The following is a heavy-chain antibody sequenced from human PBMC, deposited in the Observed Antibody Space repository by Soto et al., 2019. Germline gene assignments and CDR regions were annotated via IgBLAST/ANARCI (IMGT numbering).Heavy chain of an antibody. V-gene: IGHV3-33*01. CDR3: ARQPFLGRRYSSSCYDY. D-gene: IGHD6-13*01. CDR1: GFTFSSYG. CDR2: IWYDGSNK. J-gene: IGHJ4*02. Sequence: QVQLVESGGGVVQPGRSLRLSCAASGFTFSSYGMHWVRQAPGKGLEWVAVIWYDGSNKYYADSVKGRFTISRDNSKNTLYLHMNSLRAEDTAVYYCARQPFLGRRYSSSCYDYWGQGTLVTVSS.